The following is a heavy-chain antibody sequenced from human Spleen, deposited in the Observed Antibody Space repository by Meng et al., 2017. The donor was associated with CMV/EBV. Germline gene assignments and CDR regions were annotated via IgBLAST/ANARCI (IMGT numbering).Heavy chain of an antibody. D-gene: IGHD3-22*01. J-gene: IGHJ4*02. CDR1: GFTFSSYA. CDR3: ARPTYYSDGGDYYY. Sequence: GESLKISCAASGFTFSSYAMIWVRQAPGKGLEWVSTISSGGGATYYADSVKGRFTISRDNSRNTLYLHMNSLRAEDTAVFYCARPTYYSDGGDYYYWGQGPLVTVSS. V-gene: IGHV3-23*01. CDR2: ISSGGGAT.